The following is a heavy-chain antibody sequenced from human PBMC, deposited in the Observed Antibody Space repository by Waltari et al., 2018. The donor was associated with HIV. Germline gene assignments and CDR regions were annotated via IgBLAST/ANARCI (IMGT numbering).Heavy chain of an antibody. D-gene: IGHD4-17*01. CDR1: GGSIKSSQC. J-gene: IGHJ5*01. CDR2: IHHSGKL. CDR3: ARLRDYGDYGHFDS. Sequence: QVQLQESGPGLVRPSGTLSLTCAVPGGSIKSSQCGSWPRRHPGKGLECIGEIHHSGKLNYNSSLKGRSALSGDRSKNHFSLKLTSVTSADTATYFCARLRDYGDYGHFDSWGRGTLVVVSS. V-gene: IGHV4-4*02.